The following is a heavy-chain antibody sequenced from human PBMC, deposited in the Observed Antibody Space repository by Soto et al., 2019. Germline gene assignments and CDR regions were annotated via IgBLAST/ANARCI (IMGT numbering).Heavy chain of an antibody. Sequence: SETLSLTCTVSGGSIRSGDSYWSWIRQPPGKGLEWIGYIYYSGCTYYNPSLKSRVTISLDTSKNQFSLNLSSVTAADTDVYYCARTHYSDRSGTDYWGQGTLVTVSS. D-gene: IGHD3-22*01. CDR1: GGSIRSGDSY. CDR2: IYYSGCT. J-gene: IGHJ4*02. V-gene: IGHV4-30-4*01. CDR3: ARTHYSDRSGTDY.